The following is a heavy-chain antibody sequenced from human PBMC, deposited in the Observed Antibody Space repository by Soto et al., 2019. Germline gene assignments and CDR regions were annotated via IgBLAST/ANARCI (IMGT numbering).Heavy chain of an antibody. CDR3: ARDSTTTWWGSWS. J-gene: IGHJ4*02. CDR2: INHSGST. D-gene: IGHD2-8*02. CDR1: GGSFSGYY. Sequence: SETLSLTCAVYGGSFSGYYWSWIRQPPGKGLEWIGEINHSGSTNYNPSLKSRVTISVDTSASTAYMDLTSLRSDDTAVYYCARDSTTTWWGSWSWGQGTLVTVSS. V-gene: IGHV4-34*01.